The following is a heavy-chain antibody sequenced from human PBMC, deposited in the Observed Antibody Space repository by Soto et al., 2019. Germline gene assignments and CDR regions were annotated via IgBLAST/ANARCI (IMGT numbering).Heavy chain of an antibody. V-gene: IGHV3-23*01. CDR3: AKAPPPQVVPAND. J-gene: IGHJ4*02. CDR1: GFTFSSYA. D-gene: IGHD2-2*01. Sequence: GGSLRLSCTASGFTFSSYAMSWVRQAPGKGLDWVSAISGSGGSTYYADSVKGRFTISRDNSKNTLYLQMNSLRAEDTAVYYCAKAPPPQVVPANDWGQGTLVTVSS. CDR2: ISGSGGST.